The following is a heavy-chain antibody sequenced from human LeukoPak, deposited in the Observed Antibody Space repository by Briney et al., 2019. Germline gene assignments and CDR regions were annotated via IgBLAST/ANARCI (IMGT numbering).Heavy chain of an antibody. CDR2: IYYNGST. CDR3: ARVAVDTFDY. J-gene: IGHJ4*02. D-gene: IGHD6-19*01. CDR1: GGSISSYY. Sequence: KTSETLSLTCTVSGGSISSYYWSWIRQPPGKGLEWIGYIYYNGSTNYNSSLKSRVTISVDTSKNQFSLKLSSVTAADTAVYYCARVAVDTFDYWGQGTLVTVSS. V-gene: IGHV4-59*01.